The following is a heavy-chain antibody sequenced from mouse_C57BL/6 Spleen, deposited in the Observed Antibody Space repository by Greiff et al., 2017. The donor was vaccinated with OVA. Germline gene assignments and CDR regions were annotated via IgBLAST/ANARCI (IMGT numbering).Heavy chain of an antibody. J-gene: IGHJ3*01. CDR3: ARDGDYYGSRGAWFAD. CDR2: ISYDGSN. D-gene: IGHD1-1*01. Sequence: EVKLQESGPGLVKPSQSLSLTCSVTGYSITSGYYWNWIRQLPGNKLEWMGYISYDGSNNYNPYLKNRTSITRDTAKNQFFLKMNSVSTEYTATYDCARDGDYYGSRGAWFADWGQGTLVTVSA. CDR1: GYSITSGYY. V-gene: IGHV3-6*01.